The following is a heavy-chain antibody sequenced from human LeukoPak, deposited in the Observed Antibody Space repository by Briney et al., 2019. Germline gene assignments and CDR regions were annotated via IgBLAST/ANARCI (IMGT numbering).Heavy chain of an antibody. Sequence: GGSLRLSCAASGFTFSSYAMSWVRQAPGKGLEWVSVISGSGGSTYYADSVEGRFTISRDNSKNTLYLQMNSLRAEDTAVYYCALWFGELVDYWGQGTLVTVSS. V-gene: IGHV3-23*01. D-gene: IGHD3-10*01. CDR2: ISGSGGST. CDR1: GFTFSSYA. CDR3: ALWFGELVDY. J-gene: IGHJ4*02.